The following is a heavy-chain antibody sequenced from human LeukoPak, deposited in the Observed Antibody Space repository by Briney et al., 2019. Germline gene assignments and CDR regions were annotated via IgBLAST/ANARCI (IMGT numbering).Heavy chain of an antibody. Sequence: SETLSLXCTVSGGSISSYYWSWIRQPAGKGLEWIGRIYTSGSTNYNPSLKSRVTMSVDTSKNQSSLKLSSVTAADTAVYYCAREVTYYYDSSGYEDAFDIWGQGTMVTVSS. CDR1: GGSISSYY. J-gene: IGHJ3*02. CDR2: IYTSGST. V-gene: IGHV4-4*07. CDR3: AREVTYYYDSSGYEDAFDI. D-gene: IGHD3-22*01.